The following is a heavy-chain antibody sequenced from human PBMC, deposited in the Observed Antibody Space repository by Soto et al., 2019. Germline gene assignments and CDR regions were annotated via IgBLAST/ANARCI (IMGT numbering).Heavy chain of an antibody. CDR3: ARHPSDFWFDP. Sequence: SETLSLTCAVYGGSFSGYYWSWIRQPPGKGLEWIGEINHSGSTNYNPSLKSRATISVDTSKNQFSLKLSSVTAADTAVYYCARHPSDFWFDPWGQGTLVTVSS. J-gene: IGHJ5*02. V-gene: IGHV4-34*01. CDR2: INHSGST. CDR1: GGSFSGYY. D-gene: IGHD2-21*02.